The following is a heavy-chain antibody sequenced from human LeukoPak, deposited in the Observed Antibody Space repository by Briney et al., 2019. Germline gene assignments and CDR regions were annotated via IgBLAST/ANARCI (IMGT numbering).Heavy chain of an antibody. J-gene: IGHJ4*02. D-gene: IGHD1-14*01. V-gene: IGHV3-74*01. CDR2: LSTDGSTT. CDR1: GFPFSSYW. Sequence: GGSLRLPCTVSGFPFSSYWMHWVRQATGKGLVWVSRLSTDGSTTSYADSVKGRFTISRDNAKNTLYLQMNSLRAEDTAIYYCSRVGTGTTRDYWGQGTLVTVS. CDR3: SRVGTGTTRDY.